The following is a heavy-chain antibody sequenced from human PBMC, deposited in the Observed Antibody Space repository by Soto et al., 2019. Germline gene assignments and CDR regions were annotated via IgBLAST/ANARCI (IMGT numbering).Heavy chain of an antibody. D-gene: IGHD6-13*01. V-gene: IGHV6-1*01. CDR2: TYYRSKWYN. CDR1: GDSVSSNSAA. Sequence: SQTLSLTCAISGDSVSSNSAAWNWIRQSPSRGLEWLGRTYYRSKWYNDHAVSVKSRITINPDTSKNQFSLQLNSVTPEDTAVYYCARVVGMAAAGTGYFDYWGQGTLVTVSS. J-gene: IGHJ4*02. CDR3: ARVVGMAAAGTGYFDY.